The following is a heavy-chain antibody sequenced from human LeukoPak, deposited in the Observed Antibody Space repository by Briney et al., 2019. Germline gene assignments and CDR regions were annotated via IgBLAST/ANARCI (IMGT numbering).Heavy chain of an antibody. V-gene: IGHV3-74*01. CDR1: GFTFSSDW. D-gene: IGHD6-19*01. CDR3: VREEVAAPYNWFDH. J-gene: IGHJ5*02. CDR2: INSDGGIT. Sequence: GGSLRLSCAASGFTFSSDWMHWVRQAPGKGLVWVSRINSDGGITTYADSVKGRFTISRDNAKNTLYLQMNSLRVEDTAVYYCVREEVAAPYNWFDHWGQGTLVTVSS.